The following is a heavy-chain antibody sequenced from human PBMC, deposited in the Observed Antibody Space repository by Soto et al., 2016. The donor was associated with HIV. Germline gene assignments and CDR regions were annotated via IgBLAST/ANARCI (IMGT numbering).Heavy chain of an antibody. Sequence: EVQLVESGGGLVQPGGSLRLSCAASGFTFSSYWMHWVRQAPGKGLVRVSRINSDGSRTSYADSVKGRFTISRDNAKNTLYLQMNSLRAEDTAVYYCARGGEYYDILTGYWGQGTLVTVSS. CDR1: GFTFSSYW. D-gene: IGHD3-9*01. V-gene: IGHV3-74*01. J-gene: IGHJ4*02. CDR3: ARGGEYYDILTGY. CDR2: INSDGSRT.